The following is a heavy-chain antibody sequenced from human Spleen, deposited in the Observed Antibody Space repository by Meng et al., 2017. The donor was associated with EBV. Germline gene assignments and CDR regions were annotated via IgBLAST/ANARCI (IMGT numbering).Heavy chain of an antibody. CDR3: AHRPNMDVLH. J-gene: IGHJ4*02. V-gene: IGHV2-5*01. CDR2: IYWNDVK. D-gene: IGHD3-10*01. CDR1: GFSLSTSGVG. Sequence: IPLKESGPTLVEPTQTLTLTCSFSGFSLSTSGVGVGWIRQPPGKALEWLALIYWNDVKRYSPSLRSRLSITKDTSKNQVVLTMTDMDPVDTATDYCAHRPNMDVLHWGQGTLVTVSS.